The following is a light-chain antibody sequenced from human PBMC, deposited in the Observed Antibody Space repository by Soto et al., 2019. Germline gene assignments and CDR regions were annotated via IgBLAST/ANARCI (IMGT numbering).Light chain of an antibody. CDR1: QNISNW. CDR2: KAS. CDR3: EHYYNHSPT. Sequence: DIQITQSPSTLSASVGDRVNITCRASQNISNWLAWYQQKPGKAPNLLIYKASGLESGVPSRFSGSGSGTEFTLTNSSLQTDDSATDYVEHYYNHSPTFGGGTKVEIK. V-gene: IGKV1-5*03. J-gene: IGKJ4*01.